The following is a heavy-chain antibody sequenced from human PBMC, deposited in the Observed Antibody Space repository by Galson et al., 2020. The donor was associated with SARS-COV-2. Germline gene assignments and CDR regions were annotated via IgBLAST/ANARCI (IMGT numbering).Heavy chain of an antibody. V-gene: IGHV3-48*03. CDR2: ISSSGSTI. J-gene: IGHJ3*02. Sequence: GESLKISCTASEFTFSTYQMNWVRQAPGKGLEWLSYISSSGSTIYYADSVKGRFTVSRDNAKNSVYLQMNTLRAEDTAVYYCAREYSSGWYRYAFDIWGQGTMVTVSS. CDR1: EFTFSTYQ. D-gene: IGHD6-13*01. CDR3: AREYSSGWYRYAFDI.